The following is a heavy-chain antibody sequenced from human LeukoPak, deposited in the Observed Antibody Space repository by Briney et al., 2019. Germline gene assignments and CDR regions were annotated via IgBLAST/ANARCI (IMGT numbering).Heavy chain of an antibody. V-gene: IGHV3-30*02. CDR3: SKDSVSARRITIFGVVIPNWFDP. CDR1: GFTFSSYG. CDR2: IRYDGSNK. J-gene: IGHJ5*02. D-gene: IGHD3-3*01. Sequence: GGSLRLSCAASGFTFSSYGLHWVRQAPGKGLEGVAFIRYDGSNKYYADSVKGRFTISRDNSKITLYLQMNSLRAEDTAVYYCSKDSVSARRITIFGVVIPNWFDPWGQGTLVTVSS.